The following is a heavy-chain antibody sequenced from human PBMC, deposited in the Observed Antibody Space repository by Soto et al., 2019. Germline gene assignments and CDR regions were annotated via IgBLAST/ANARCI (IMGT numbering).Heavy chain of an antibody. CDR3: ARVARYSSSWYVNY. CDR1: GYTFTSYD. D-gene: IGHD6-13*01. CDR2: MNPNSGNT. V-gene: IGHV1-8*01. J-gene: IGHJ4*02. Sequence: PSVKVSCKASGYTFTSYDINWVRQATGQGLEWMGWMNPNSGNTGYAQKFQGRVTMTRNTSISTAYMELSSLRSEDTAVYYCARVARYSSSWYVNYWGQGTLVTVSS.